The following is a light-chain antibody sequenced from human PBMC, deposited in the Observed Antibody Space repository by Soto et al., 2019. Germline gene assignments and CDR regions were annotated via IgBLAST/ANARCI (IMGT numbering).Light chain of an antibody. Sequence: DIQLTQSPSFLSASVGDRVTITCRASQGLSSYLAWYQQKPGKAPKLLIYAASTLQSGVPSRFSGSGSGTEFTLTISSLQPEDVATYYCQQLNSYPRTFGGGTKVEIK. CDR3: QQLNSYPRT. J-gene: IGKJ4*01. CDR2: AAS. CDR1: QGLSSY. V-gene: IGKV1-9*01.